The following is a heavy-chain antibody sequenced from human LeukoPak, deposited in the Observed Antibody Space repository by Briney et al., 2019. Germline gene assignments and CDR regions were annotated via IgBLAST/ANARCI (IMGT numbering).Heavy chain of an antibody. V-gene: IGHV3-23*01. CDR2: ISASGGST. Sequence: GGSLRLSCAASGFTFSSYAMSWVRQAPGKGLEWVSAISASGGSTYYADSVNGRFTIARDNYKNTLYLQMNSLRAEDTAVYYCAKGYGAGFGSGTTNYYYYGMDVWGQGTTVTVSS. J-gene: IGHJ6*02. CDR1: GFTFSSYA. CDR3: AKGYGAGFGSGTTNYYYYGMDV. D-gene: IGHD3-10*01.